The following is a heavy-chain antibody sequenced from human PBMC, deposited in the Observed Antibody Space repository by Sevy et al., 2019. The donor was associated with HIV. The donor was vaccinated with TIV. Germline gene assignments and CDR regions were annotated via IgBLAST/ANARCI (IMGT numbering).Heavy chain of an antibody. D-gene: IGHD3-22*01. CDR2: IYPRDSDT. CDR3: ARQVPSYYYDSSGYYYLNWFDP. J-gene: IGHJ5*02. V-gene: IGHV5-51*01. CDR1: GYSFTSYW. Sequence: GESLKISCKGSGYSFTSYWIGWVRQMPGKGLGWMGLIYPRDSDTRYSPSFQGQVTISADKSISTAYLQWSSLKASDTAMYYCARQVPSYYYDSSGYYYLNWFDPWGQRTLVTVSS.